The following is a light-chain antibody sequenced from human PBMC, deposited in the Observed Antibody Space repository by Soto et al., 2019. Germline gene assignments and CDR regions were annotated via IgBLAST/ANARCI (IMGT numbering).Light chain of an antibody. J-gene: IGKJ1*01. CDR2: GAS. V-gene: IGKV3-15*01. CDR3: QQYNNWPRGT. Sequence: EIVMTQSPATLSVSPGERATLSCRASQSVSSSLAWYQQKPGQAPRLLIYGASSRATGVPARFSGSGSGIEFTLTISSLQSEDFAVYYCQQYNNWPRGTFGQGTEVEVK. CDR1: QSVSSS.